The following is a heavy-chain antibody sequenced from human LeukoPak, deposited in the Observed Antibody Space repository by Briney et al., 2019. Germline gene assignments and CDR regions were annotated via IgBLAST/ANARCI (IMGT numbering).Heavy chain of an antibody. J-gene: IGHJ4*02. CDR3: ARVGWVYSSSWYYFDY. CDR1: GGSISSHY. Sequence: PSETLSLTCTVSGGSISSHYWSWIRQPPGKGLEWIWYIYYSGSTNYNPSLKSRVTISVDTSKNQFSLKLSSVTAADTAVYYCARVGWVYSSSWYYFDYWGQGTLVTVSS. V-gene: IGHV4-59*11. D-gene: IGHD6-13*01. CDR2: IYYSGST.